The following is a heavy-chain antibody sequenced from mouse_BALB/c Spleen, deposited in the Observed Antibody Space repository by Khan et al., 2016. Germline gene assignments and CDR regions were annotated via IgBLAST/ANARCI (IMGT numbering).Heavy chain of an antibody. CDR3: AREWLSYFAMAS. CDR2: IWAGGST. V-gene: IGHV2-9*02. Sequence: QVQLKQSGPGLVAPSQSLSFTCTVSGFSLSSYGVHWVRQPPGKGLEWLGVIWAGGSTNYNSALMSRLSISKDKSKSQVFLKMNSLQTDDTAIYYCAREWLSYFAMASWGQGTSVTVSS. J-gene: IGHJ4*01. CDR1: GFSLSSYG.